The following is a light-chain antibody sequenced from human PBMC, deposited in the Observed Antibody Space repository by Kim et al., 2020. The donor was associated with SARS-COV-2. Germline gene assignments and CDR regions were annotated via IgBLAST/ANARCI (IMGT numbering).Light chain of an antibody. Sequence: DIQMTQSPSAMSASVGAKVTITCRASQGINIFLAWFQQKPGKVPKRLIYASSSLQSGVPSSCSGSGSGTEFTLTISSLQPEDFATYYCLQQQTYPYTFGQGTKLEIK. V-gene: IGKV1-17*03. CDR3: LQQQTYPYT. CDR1: QGINIF. CDR2: ASS. J-gene: IGKJ2*01.